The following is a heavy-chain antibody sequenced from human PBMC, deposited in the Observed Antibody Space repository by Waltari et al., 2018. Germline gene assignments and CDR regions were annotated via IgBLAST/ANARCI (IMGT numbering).Heavy chain of an antibody. CDR3: ARAFRTVSTLSGPFDP. CDR2: IWYDGNNK. J-gene: IGHJ5*02. D-gene: IGHD4-17*01. CDR1: GFTFSSYG. V-gene: IGHV3-33*01. Sequence: QVQLVESGGGVVQPGRSLRLSCAASGFTFSSYGMHWVRQAPGKGVEWVALIWYDGNNKNYADSVKGRFTISRDNSKNTLYLQMNGLRADDTAVYYCARAFRTVSTLSGPFDPWGQGTLVTVSS.